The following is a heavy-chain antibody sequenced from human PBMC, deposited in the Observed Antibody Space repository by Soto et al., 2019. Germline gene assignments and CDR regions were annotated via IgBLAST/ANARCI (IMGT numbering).Heavy chain of an antibody. CDR3: AADATAWQQTVPFDY. CDR1: GFTFTSSA. CDR2: IAVGSGYT. D-gene: IGHD4-17*01. V-gene: IGHV1-58*01. Sequence: SVKGSWKAAGFTFTSSAVQWVRQAHGQRLEWIGWIAVGSGYTNYAQRFQDRVTLTRDMSTATTYMELSRLTSEDTAIYYCAADATAWQQTVPFDYWGQGTLVTVSS. J-gene: IGHJ4*02.